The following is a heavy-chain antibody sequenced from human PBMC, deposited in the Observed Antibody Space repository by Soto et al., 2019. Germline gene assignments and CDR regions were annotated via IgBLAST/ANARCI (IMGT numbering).Heavy chain of an antibody. CDR3: AKDRYDILTGYEVSNWFDP. CDR2: ISGSGGSK. D-gene: IGHD3-9*01. V-gene: IGHV3-23*01. Sequence: GGSLRLSCAASGFTFSSYWMSWVRQAPGKGLEWVSAISGSGGSKYYADSVKGRFTISRDNSKNTLFLQMNSLRAEDTAVYYCAKDRYDILTGYEVSNWFDPWGQGTLVTVSS. CDR1: GFTFSSYW. J-gene: IGHJ5*02.